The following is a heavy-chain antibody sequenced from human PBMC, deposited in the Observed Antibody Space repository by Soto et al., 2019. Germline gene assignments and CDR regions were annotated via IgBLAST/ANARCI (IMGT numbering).Heavy chain of an antibody. D-gene: IGHD3-10*02. V-gene: IGHV3-21*01. Sequence: GGSLRLSCAASGFTFSSYSMNWVRQAPGKGLEWVSSISSSSSYIYYADSVKGRFTISRDNAKNSLYLQMNSLRAEDTAVYYYASMFLGYYYMDVWGKGTTVTVSS. CDR1: GFTFSSYS. CDR2: ISSSSSYI. J-gene: IGHJ6*03. CDR3: ASMFLGYYYMDV.